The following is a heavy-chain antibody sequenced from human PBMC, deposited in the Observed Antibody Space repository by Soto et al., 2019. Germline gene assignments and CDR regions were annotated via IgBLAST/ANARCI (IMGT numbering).Heavy chain of an antibody. CDR2: ISAYNGNT. Sequence: ASVKVSCKASGYTFTSYGISWVRQAPGQGLEWMGWISAYNGNTNYAQKLQGRVTMTTDTSTSTAYMELRSLRSDDTAVYYCARALMTTVTSDFDYWGQGTLVTVSS. J-gene: IGHJ4*02. V-gene: IGHV1-18*01. CDR1: GYTFTSYG. CDR3: ARALMTTVTSDFDY. D-gene: IGHD4-17*01.